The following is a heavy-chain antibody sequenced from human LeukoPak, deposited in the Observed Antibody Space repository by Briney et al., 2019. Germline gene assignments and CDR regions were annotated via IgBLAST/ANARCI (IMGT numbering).Heavy chain of an antibody. D-gene: IGHD6-19*01. J-gene: IGHJ4*02. CDR2: ISGSGGST. CDR1: GFTFSSYG. Sequence: GGTLRLSCAASGFTFSSYGMSWVRQAPGKGLEWVSAISGSGGSTYYADSVKGRFTISRDNAKNSLYLQMNSLRAEDTAVYYCARDKSGAGLGLDYWGQGTLVTVSS. V-gene: IGHV3-23*01. CDR3: ARDKSGAGLGLDY.